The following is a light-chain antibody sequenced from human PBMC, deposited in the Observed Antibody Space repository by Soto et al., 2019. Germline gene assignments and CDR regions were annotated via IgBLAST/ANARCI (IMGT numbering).Light chain of an antibody. CDR1: SGSIAGNY. V-gene: IGLV6-57*04. Sequence: NFMLTQPHSVSASPGKTVTISCTRSSGSIAGNYVQWYQQRPGSAPTKLIYGDNQRPSGVPGRFSGSIDRSSNSASLTIAGLKTEDEADYYCQSYDRNSPVIFGGGTKLTVL. J-gene: IGLJ2*01. CDR3: QSYDRNSPVI. CDR2: GDN.